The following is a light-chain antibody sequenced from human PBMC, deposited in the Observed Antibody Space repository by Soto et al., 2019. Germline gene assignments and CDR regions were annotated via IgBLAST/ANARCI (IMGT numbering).Light chain of an antibody. Sequence: QSVLTQPPSVSEAPGQRVTISCTGSSSNIGAGYEAHWYQQVPGTAPKLLIYENNHRPSGVPDRFSGSKSGPSASLAITGLQAEDEAEYYCQSYDSSLSGYVFGTGTQLTVL. CDR1: SSNIGAGYE. V-gene: IGLV1-40*01. J-gene: IGLJ1*01. CDR2: ENN. CDR3: QSYDSSLSGYV.